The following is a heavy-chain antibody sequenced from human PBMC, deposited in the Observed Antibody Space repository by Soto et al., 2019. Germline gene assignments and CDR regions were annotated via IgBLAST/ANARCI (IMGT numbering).Heavy chain of an antibody. CDR2: INHSGST. V-gene: IGHV4-34*01. D-gene: IGHD6-6*01. Sequence: SETLSLTCAVYGGSFSGYYWSWIRQPPRKGLEWIGEINHSGSTNYNPSLKSRVTISVDTSKNQSALKLSSVTAAATAASCSGRAKIAARFFEYWGQRALATVSS. CDR3: GRAKIAARFFEY. J-gene: IGHJ4*02. CDR1: GGSFSGYY.